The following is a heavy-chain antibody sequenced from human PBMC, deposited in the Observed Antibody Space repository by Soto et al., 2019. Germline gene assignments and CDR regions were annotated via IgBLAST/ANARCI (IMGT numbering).Heavy chain of an antibody. CDR3: AKDRYLDHDSRGYLFDN. J-gene: IGHJ4*02. V-gene: IGHV3-23*01. D-gene: IGHD3-22*01. CDR2: ISRYGDIT. Sequence: GGSLRLSCAASGFTFSSYAMTWVRQAPGKGLEWVSAISRYGDITYYADSVEGRFSISRDNSKNTLYLQMNSLRAEDTAVYYCAKDRYLDHDSRGYLFDNWGQGTLVTVSS. CDR1: GFTFSSYA.